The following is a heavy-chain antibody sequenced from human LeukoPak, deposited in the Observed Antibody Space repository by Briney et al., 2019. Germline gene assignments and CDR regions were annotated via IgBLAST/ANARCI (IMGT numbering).Heavy chain of an antibody. CDR1: GGSISSSSYY. CDR2: IYYSGST. V-gene: IGHV4-39*01. Sequence: PSETLSLTCTVSGGSISSSSYYWGWIRQPPGKGLEWIGSIYYSGSTYYNPSLKSRVTISVDTSKNQFSLKLSSVTAADTAVYYCARYIQYYDFWSGPKAYYFDYWGQGTLVTVSS. D-gene: IGHD3-3*01. CDR3: ARYIQYYDFWSGPKAYYFDY. J-gene: IGHJ4*02.